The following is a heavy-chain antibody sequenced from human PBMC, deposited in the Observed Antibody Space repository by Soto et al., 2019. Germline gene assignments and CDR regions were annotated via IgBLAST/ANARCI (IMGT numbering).Heavy chain of an antibody. CDR3: AKDRHCSSISCYAGLEY. Sequence: GGSLRLSCAASGFPFSSYAMSWVRQAPGKGLEWVSSISGSGGSTHSADSVKGRFTISRDSSKNTLYLQMNSLRAEDTAVYYCAKDRHCSSISCYAGLEYWGQGTLVTVSS. V-gene: IGHV3-23*01. D-gene: IGHD2-2*01. CDR1: GFPFSSYA. J-gene: IGHJ4*02. CDR2: ISGSGGST.